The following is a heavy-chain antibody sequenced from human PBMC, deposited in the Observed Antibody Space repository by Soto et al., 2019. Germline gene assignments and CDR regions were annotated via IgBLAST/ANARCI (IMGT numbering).Heavy chain of an antibody. V-gene: IGHV1-69*13. CDR2: IIPIFGTA. D-gene: IGHD6-6*01. J-gene: IGHJ4*02. CDR1: GGTFSSYA. Sequence: ASVKVSCKASGGTFSSYAISWVRQAPGQGLEWMGGIIPIFGTANYAQKFQGRVTITADESTSTAYMELSSLRSEDTAVYYCARDAIEYSSSSRKYYFDYWGQGTLVTVSS. CDR3: ARDAIEYSSSSRKYYFDY.